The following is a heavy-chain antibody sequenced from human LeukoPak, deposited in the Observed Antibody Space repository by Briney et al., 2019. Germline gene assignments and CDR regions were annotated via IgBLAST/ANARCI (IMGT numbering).Heavy chain of an antibody. V-gene: IGHV3-23*01. CDR2: ISGSGGST. D-gene: IGHD6-19*01. CDR1: GFTFSSYS. Sequence: PGGSLRLSCAAPGFTFSSYSMSWVRQAPGKGLEWVSAISGSGGSTYYADSVKGRFTISRDNSKNTLYLQMNSLRAEDTAVYYCAKDAQWLVTENYFDYWGQGTLVTVSS. J-gene: IGHJ4*02. CDR3: AKDAQWLVTENYFDY.